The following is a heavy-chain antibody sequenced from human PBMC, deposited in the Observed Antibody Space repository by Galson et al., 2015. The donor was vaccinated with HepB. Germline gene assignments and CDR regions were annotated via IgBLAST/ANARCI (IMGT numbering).Heavy chain of an antibody. D-gene: IGHD1-26*01. CDR1: GDSVSRTGAA. CDR2: TYYRSKWYY. Sequence: CAISGDSVSRTGAAWNWIRQSPSRGLEWLGRTYYRSKWYYDYAVPVKSRIAINPDTSKNQFSLQLNSVTPEDTAMYYCAHGRANAFDVWGQGTMVTVSS. J-gene: IGHJ3*01. CDR3: AHGRANAFDV. V-gene: IGHV6-1*01.